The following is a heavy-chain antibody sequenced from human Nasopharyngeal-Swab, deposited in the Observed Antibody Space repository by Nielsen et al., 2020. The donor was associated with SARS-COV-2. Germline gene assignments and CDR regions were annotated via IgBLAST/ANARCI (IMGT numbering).Heavy chain of an antibody. Sequence: SLKISCAASGFTFDDYAMHWVRQAPGKGLEWVSGISWNSGSIGYADSVKGRFTISRDNSKNTLYLQMNSLRAEDTAVYYCAKSALGIFGVVISFDYWGQGTLVTVSS. J-gene: IGHJ4*02. CDR1: GFTFDDYA. CDR2: ISWNSGSI. V-gene: IGHV3-9*01. D-gene: IGHD3-3*01. CDR3: AKSALGIFGVVISFDY.